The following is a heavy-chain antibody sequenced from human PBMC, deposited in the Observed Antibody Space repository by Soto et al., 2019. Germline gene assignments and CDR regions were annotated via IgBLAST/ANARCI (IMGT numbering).Heavy chain of an antibody. J-gene: IGHJ4*02. CDR3: ARDFVVVPAGLYYFHY. CDR2: ISGYNGNT. V-gene: IGHV1-18*01. D-gene: IGHD2-2*01. Sequence: ASVKVSCKTSGYTFTNYGVSWVRQAPVQGLEWMGWISGYNGNTKYAQKFQGRVTMTTDTCTGTAYMALRSLGSDDTAVYFCARDFVVVPAGLYYFHYWGEGSPVTV. CDR1: GYTFTNYG.